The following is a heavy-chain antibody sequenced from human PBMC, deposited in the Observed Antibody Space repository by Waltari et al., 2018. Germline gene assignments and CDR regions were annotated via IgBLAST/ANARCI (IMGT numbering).Heavy chain of an antibody. V-gene: IGHV3-33*08. CDR2: IWYDGSNK. CDR3: ARSYYDILTGYESYYYYYMDV. Sequence: QVQLVESGGGVVQPGRSLRLSCAASGFTFSSYGMHWVRQAPGKGLEWVAVIWYDGSNKYYADAVKGRFTISRDNSKNTLYLQMNSLRAEDTAMYYCARSYYDILTGYESYYYYYMDVWGKGTTVTVSS. CDR1: GFTFSSYG. D-gene: IGHD3-9*01. J-gene: IGHJ6*03.